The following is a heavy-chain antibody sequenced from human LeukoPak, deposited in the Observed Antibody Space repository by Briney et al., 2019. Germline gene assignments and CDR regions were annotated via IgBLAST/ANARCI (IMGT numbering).Heavy chain of an antibody. D-gene: IGHD6-13*01. Sequence: GGSLRLSCAASGFTFSSYSMNWVRQAPGKGREGVSSISSISSYIYYADSVKGRFTISRDNAKNPLYLQMNSLSAEDTAVYYCAGGEAAAGYYFEYWGQRTLVTVSS. CDR2: ISSISSYI. J-gene: IGHJ4*02. V-gene: IGHV3-21*01. CDR1: GFTFSSYS. CDR3: AGGEAAAGYYFEY.